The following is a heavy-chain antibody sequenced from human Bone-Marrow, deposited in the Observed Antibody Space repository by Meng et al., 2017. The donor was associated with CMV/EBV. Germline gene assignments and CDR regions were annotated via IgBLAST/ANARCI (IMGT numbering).Heavy chain of an antibody. J-gene: IGHJ6*02. V-gene: IGHV3-53*01. D-gene: IGHD2-15*01. CDR2: IYSGGDT. CDR3: TGETGGRVFGMDV. CDR1: GFTVSSNY. Sequence: GGSLRLSCAASGFTVSSNYMNWVRQAPGKGLEWVSVIYSGGDTYYADSVKGRFTISRDKFKNPLYLHMNSLTGEDTAVYYCTGETGGRVFGMDVWGQGNTVTVSS.